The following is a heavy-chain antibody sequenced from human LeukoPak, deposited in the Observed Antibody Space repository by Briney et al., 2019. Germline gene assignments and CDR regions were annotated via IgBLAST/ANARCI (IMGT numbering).Heavy chain of an antibody. D-gene: IGHD4-17*01. CDR3: ADGGYGDYWFDY. CDR2: IKQDGSEK. J-gene: IGHJ4*02. Sequence: GGSLRLSCVVSGFTFSRYWMSWVRQAPGKGLEWVANIKQDGSEKYYVDSVEGRFTISRDNAKNTLYLQMNSLRAEDTAVYYCADGGYGDYWFDYWGQGTLVTVSS. CDR1: GFTFSRYW. V-gene: IGHV3-7*01.